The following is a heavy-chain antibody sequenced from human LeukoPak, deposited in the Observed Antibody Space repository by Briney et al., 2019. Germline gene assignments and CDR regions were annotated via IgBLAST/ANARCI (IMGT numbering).Heavy chain of an antibody. V-gene: IGHV3-23*01. CDR2: ISGSGGST. D-gene: IGHD6-13*01. Sequence: GGSLRLSCAASGFTFSSYAMSWVRQAPGRGLEWVSAISGSGGSTYYADSVKGRFTISRDNSKNTLYLQMNSLRAEDTAVYYCARAGIAALRYFDYWGQGTLVTVSS. CDR3: ARAGIAALRYFDY. CDR1: GFTFSSYA. J-gene: IGHJ4*02.